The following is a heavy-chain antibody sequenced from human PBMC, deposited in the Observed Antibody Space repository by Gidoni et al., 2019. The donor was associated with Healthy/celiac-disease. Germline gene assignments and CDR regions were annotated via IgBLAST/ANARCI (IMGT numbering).Heavy chain of an antibody. D-gene: IGHD2-15*01. CDR1: GGSISRGGYY. J-gene: IGHJ6*02. Sequence: QVQLQESGPGLVKPSQTLSLTCTVSGGSISRGGYYWSWIRQHPGKGLEWIGYIYYSGSTYYNPSLKSRVTISVDTSKNQFSLKLSSVTAADTAVYYCARGIYCSGGSCYRPGGMDVWGQGTTVTVSS. CDR2: IYYSGST. V-gene: IGHV4-31*03. CDR3: ARGIYCSGGSCYRPGGMDV.